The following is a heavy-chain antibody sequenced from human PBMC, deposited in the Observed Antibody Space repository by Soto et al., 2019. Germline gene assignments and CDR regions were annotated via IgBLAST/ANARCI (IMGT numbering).Heavy chain of an antibody. CDR3: TGSLSFASDI. J-gene: IGHJ3*02. V-gene: IGHV3-73*01. Sequence: EVQLEESGGGLVQPGGSLKLSCAASGFSFSDSVMHWVRQVSGKGLEWVGRITSTADTYATAYTASVKGRFTVSRDDSKNTAYLQMNSLKTEDTAVYYCTGSLSFASDIWGQGTMVHVSS. CDR2: ITSTADTYAT. CDR1: GFSFSDSV.